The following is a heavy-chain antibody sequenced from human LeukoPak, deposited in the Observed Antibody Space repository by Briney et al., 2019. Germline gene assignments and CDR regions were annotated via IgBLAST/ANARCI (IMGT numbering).Heavy chain of an antibody. D-gene: IGHD3/OR15-3a*01. CDR3: ARRDWAHQDY. Sequence: WASVKVSCKASGGTFSSYAISWVRQAPGQGLEWKGGIIPIFGTANYAQEFQGRVTITADESTSTAYMELSSLRSEDTAVYYCARRDWAHQDYWGQGTLVTVSS. CDR2: IIPIFGTA. V-gene: IGHV1-69*13. CDR1: GGTFSSYA. J-gene: IGHJ4*02.